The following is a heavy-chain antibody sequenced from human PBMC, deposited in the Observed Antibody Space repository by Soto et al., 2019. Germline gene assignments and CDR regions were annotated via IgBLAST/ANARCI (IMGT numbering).Heavy chain of an antibody. V-gene: IGHV3-30*18. D-gene: IGHD4-17*01. CDR1: GFTFSSYG. CDR3: AKDRTTVTQRYYYYYGMDV. J-gene: IGHJ6*02. Sequence: PGGSLRLSCAASGFTFSSYGMHWVRQAPGKGLEWVAVTSYDGSNKYYADSVKGRFTISRDNSKNTLYLQMNSLRAEDTAVYYCAKDRTTVTQRYYYYYGMDVWGQGTTVTVSS. CDR2: TSYDGSNK.